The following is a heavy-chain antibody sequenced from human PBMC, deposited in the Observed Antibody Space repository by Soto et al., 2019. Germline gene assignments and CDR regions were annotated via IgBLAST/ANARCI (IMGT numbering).Heavy chain of an antibody. CDR3: GRGPSFRNYYYYGMDV. J-gene: IGHJ6*02. V-gene: IGHV1-69*01. CDR1: GGTFSSYS. CDR2: IIPIFGTA. Sequence: SVKVSCKASGGTFSSYSISWVVQAPGQGLEWMGGIIPIFGTANYAQKFQGRVTITADESTSTAYMELSSLRSEDTAVYSCGRGPSFRNYYYYGMDVCRQGTTVTVSS.